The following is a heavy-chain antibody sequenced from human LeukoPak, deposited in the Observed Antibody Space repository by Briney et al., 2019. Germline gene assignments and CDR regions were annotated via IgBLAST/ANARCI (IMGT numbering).Heavy chain of an antibody. CDR3: AKDQNYYGSGSYVRDAFDI. CDR1: GFTFGDYA. J-gene: IGHJ3*02. V-gene: IGHV3-9*01. D-gene: IGHD3-10*01. Sequence: PGRSLRLSCAASGFTFGDYAMHWLRQAPGKGLEWVSGISWNSGSIGYADSVKGRFTISRDNAKNSLYLQMNSLRAEDTALYYRAKDQNYYGSGSYVRDAFDIWGQGTMVTVSS. CDR2: ISWNSGSI.